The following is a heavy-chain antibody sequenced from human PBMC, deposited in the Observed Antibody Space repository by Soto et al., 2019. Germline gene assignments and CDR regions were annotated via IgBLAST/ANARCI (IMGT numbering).Heavy chain of an antibody. CDR1: GGSFSGYY. J-gene: IGHJ4*02. V-gene: IGHV4-34*01. CDR3: ARGGRWSGVDY. D-gene: IGHD2-15*01. Sequence: QVQLQQWGAGLLKPSETLSLTCAVYGGSFSGYYWSWIRQSPGKGLEWIGEINHSGSTNYNPSLKSRVTISVDTSKNQFSLKLSSVTAADTAVYYCARGGRWSGVDYWGQGTLVTVSS. CDR2: INHSGST.